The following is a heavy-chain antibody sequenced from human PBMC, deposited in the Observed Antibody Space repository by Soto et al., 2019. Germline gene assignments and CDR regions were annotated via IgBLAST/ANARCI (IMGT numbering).Heavy chain of an antibody. CDR1: GFTFSSYA. D-gene: IGHD1-20*01. Sequence: EVQLLESGGGLVQPGGSLRLSCAASGFTFSSYAMSWVRQAPGKGLEWVSAISGSGGSTYYADSVKGRFTISRDNSKDKLYLQMNSLRAEDTAVYYCAKDGRGDPYYNWNDAPWDSWGQGTLVTVSS. J-gene: IGHJ4*02. CDR3: AKDGRGDPYYNWNDAPWDS. V-gene: IGHV3-23*01. CDR2: ISGSGGST.